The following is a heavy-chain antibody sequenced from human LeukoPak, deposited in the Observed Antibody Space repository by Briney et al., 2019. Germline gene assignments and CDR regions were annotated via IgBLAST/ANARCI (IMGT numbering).Heavy chain of an antibody. D-gene: IGHD3-22*01. CDR3: ARGGYYYDSSGYYVGFRPPPYYFDY. V-gene: IGHV3-7*01. Sequence: PGGSLRLSCAASGFTFSNYWMSWVRQAPGKGLEWVANIKQDGSEKYYVDSVRGRFTISRDNAKNSLYLQMNSLRAEDTAVYYCARGGYYYDSSGYYVGFRPPPYYFDYWGQGTLVTVSS. CDR2: IKQDGSEK. CDR1: GFTFSNYW. J-gene: IGHJ4*02.